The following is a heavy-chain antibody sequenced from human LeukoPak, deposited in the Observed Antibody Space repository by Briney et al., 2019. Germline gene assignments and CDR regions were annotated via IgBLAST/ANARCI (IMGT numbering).Heavy chain of an antibody. V-gene: IGHV3-23*01. CDR3: AKGGYDYVEIGYFDF. Sequence: GGSLRLSCAASGFRFSNYAMSWVRQAPGQGLEWVSIIISSSGSTFYADSVKGRFTISRDNSKNTLYLQMNSLRDEDTGVYYCAKGGYDYVEIGYFDFWGQGTLVTVSS. D-gene: IGHD5-12*01. CDR2: IISSSGST. J-gene: IGHJ4*02. CDR1: GFRFSNYA.